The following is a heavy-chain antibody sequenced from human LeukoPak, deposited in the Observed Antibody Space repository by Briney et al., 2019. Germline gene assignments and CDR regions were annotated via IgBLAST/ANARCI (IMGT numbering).Heavy chain of an antibody. CDR3: AKDLWSWGGPDY. Sequence: GGSLRLSCAASGFTFSSYSMSWVRQGPGKGLEWVSGITSGGITYYTDSVKGRFTISRDNSKNTVYLQMNSLRAEDTALYSCAKDLWSWGGPDYWGRGTLVTVSS. CDR1: GFTFSSYS. D-gene: IGHD1-26*01. CDR2: ITSGGIT. V-gene: IGHV3-23*01. J-gene: IGHJ4*02.